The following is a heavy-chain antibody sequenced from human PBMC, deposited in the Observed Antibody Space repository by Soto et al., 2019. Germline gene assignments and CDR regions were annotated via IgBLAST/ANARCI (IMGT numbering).Heavy chain of an antibody. J-gene: IGHJ6*01. CDR3: ARGRGDTNYYYGMDV. V-gene: IGHV1-2*04. Sequence: ASGKVSGTASEYTFTCYHMPSVRQAPGQGLEWMGWINPNSGGTNYAQKFKGWVTMTRDTSLRTAYMELSRLRSDDTAVYYCARGRGDTNYYYGMDVWGQGITVTVSS. CDR2: INPNSGGT. D-gene: IGHD3-10*01. CDR1: EYTFTCYH.